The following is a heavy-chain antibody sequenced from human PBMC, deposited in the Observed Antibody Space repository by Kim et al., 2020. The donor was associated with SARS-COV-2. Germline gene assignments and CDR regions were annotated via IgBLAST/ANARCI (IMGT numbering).Heavy chain of an antibody. CDR2: IYYSGIT. CDR1: GGSISSSSYY. V-gene: IGHV4-39*01. CDR3: ARHGIEITIFGVVTPPNSFDY. Sequence: SETLSLTCTVSGGSISSSSYYWVGLRQPPGKGLEWIGSIYYSGITYSNPSLKSRVTISVDTSNNQFSLQLSSVNAPDTAVYYCARHGIEITIFGVVTPPNSFDYWGQGTLVTVSS. J-gene: IGHJ4*02. D-gene: IGHD3-3*01.